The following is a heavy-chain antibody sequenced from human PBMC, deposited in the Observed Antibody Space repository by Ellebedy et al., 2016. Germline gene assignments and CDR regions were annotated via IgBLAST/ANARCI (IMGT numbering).Heavy chain of an antibody. CDR1: GFTFDNYA. V-gene: IGHV3-9*01. CDR2: ISWSSGIR. Sequence: GGSLRLSXAASGFTFDNYAMHWVRQAPGKGLEWVSGISWSSGIRDYADSVKGRFTISRDNAKNSLYLQMNSLRVEDTALYFCAKDFVRGLGRGNCFEYWGQGTPVSVSS. J-gene: IGHJ4*02. D-gene: IGHD3-10*02. CDR3: AKDFVRGLGRGNCFEY.